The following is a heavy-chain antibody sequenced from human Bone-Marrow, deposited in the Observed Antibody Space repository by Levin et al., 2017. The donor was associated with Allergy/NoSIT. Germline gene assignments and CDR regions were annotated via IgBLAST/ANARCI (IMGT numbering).Heavy chain of an antibody. D-gene: IGHD4-17*01. V-gene: IGHV3-33*01. CDR2: IWNDGSNK. Sequence: GESLKISCAASGFTFSNYGMHWVRQAPGKGLEWVAVIWNDGSNKYYADSVKGRFTIFRDNSKNTLYLQMNSLRAEDTAVYYCARVRGDGDYMFDCWGQGALVTVSS. CDR1: GFTFSNYG. CDR3: ARVRGDGDYMFDC. J-gene: IGHJ4*02.